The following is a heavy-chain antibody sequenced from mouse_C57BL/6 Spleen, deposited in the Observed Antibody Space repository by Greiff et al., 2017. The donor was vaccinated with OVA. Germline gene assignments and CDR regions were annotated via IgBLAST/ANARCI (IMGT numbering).Heavy chain of an antibody. CDR1: GFTFSDYG. Sequence: DVMLVESGGGLVKPGGSLKLSCAASGFTFSDYGMHWVRQAPEKGLEWVAYISSGSSTIYYADTVKGRFTISRDNATNTLFLQMTSLRSEDTAMYYCARPDYDYDRGYAMDYWGQGTSVTVSS. D-gene: IGHD2-4*01. V-gene: IGHV5-17*01. J-gene: IGHJ4*01. CDR3: ARPDYDYDRGYAMDY. CDR2: ISSGSSTI.